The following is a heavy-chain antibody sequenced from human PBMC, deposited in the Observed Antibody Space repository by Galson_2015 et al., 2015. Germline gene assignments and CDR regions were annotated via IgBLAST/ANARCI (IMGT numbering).Heavy chain of an antibody. CDR3: ARDRTGSGWYYFDY. V-gene: IGHV3-48*02. D-gene: IGHD6-19*01. Sequence: SLRLSCAASGFTFSSYSMNWVRQAPGKGLEWVSYISSSSSTIYYAGSVKGRFTISRDNAKNSLYLQMNSLRDEDTAVYYCARDRTGSGWYYFDYWGQGTLVAVSS. J-gene: IGHJ4*02. CDR2: ISSSSSTI. CDR1: GFTFSSYS.